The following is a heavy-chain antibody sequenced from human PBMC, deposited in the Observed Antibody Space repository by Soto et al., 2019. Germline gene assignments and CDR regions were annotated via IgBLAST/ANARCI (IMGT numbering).Heavy chain of an antibody. D-gene: IGHD5-12*01. V-gene: IGHV3-23*01. CDR2: ITGTASST. Sequence: EVQLLESGGGFVQPGGSLRLSCAASGFRFSDFAMTWVRQAPGRGLEWVSAITGTASSTYYEDSVKGRFTISRENSKNTLYLQINSLRAEDTTIYYFAKGAKGYVASSRDSWGQGTLVTVSS. J-gene: IGHJ4*02. CDR1: GFRFSDFA. CDR3: AKGAKGYVASSRDS.